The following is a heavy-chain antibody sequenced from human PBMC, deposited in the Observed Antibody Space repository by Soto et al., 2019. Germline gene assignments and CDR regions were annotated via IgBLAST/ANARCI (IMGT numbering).Heavy chain of an antibody. CDR1: GGTFSSYA. CDR3: ASARITLFGVPPLETYHYYGMDV. Sequence: QVQLVQSGAEVKKPGSSVKVSCKASGGTFSSYAISWVRQAPGQGLEWMGGIIPIFGTPNYAHKFQGRVMITADESTTTVYLELSRLRSEDTAVFYCASARITLFGVPPLETYHYYGMDVWGQGTTVTVSS. D-gene: IGHD3-3*01. CDR2: IIPIFGTP. J-gene: IGHJ6*02. V-gene: IGHV1-69*01.